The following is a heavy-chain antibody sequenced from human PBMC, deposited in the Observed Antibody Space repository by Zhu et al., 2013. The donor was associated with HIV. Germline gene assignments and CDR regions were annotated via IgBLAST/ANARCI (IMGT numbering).Heavy chain of an antibody. CDR2: IYHSGST. CDR3: ARVCGYSGYDCGNFDY. Sequence: QVQLQESGPGLVKPSETLSLTCTVSGYSISSGYYWGWIRQPPGKGLEWIGSIYHSGSTYYNPSLKSRVTISVDTSKNQFSLKLSSVTAADTAVYYCARVCGYSGYDCGNFDYWGQGTLVTVSS. J-gene: IGHJ4*02. V-gene: IGHV4-38-2*02. CDR1: GYSISSGYY. D-gene: IGHD5-12*01.